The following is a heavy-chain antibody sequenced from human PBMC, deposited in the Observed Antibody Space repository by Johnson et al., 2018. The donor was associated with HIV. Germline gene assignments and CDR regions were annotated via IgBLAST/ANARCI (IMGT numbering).Heavy chain of an antibody. CDR2: IWYDGSNK. V-gene: IGHV3-33*06. D-gene: IGHD2-21*01. CDR1: GFNFSNYG. J-gene: IGHJ3*02. CDR3: AKGLRSVVEGDAFDI. Sequence: QVQLVESGGGVVQPGRSLRLSCAASGFNFSNYGMYWVRQAPGKGLEWVAVIWYDGSNKYYANSVKGRFIISRDNSKNTLYLQMNSLRAEDTAVYYCAKGLRSVVEGDAFDIWGQGTMVTVSS.